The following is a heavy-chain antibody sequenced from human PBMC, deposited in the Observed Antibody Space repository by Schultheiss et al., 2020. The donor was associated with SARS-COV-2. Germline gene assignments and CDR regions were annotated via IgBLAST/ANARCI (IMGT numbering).Heavy chain of an antibody. CDR3: ARTSRDTIFGVVTQFDP. D-gene: IGHD3-3*01. CDR2: IYHSGST. CDR1: GGSISSYY. J-gene: IGHJ5*02. Sequence: SETLSLTCAVSGGSISSYYWSWIRQPPGKGLEWIGEIYHSGSTNYNPSLKSRVTISVDTSKNQFSLKLSSVTAADTAVYYCARTSRDTIFGVVTQFDPWGQGTLVTVSS. V-gene: IGHV4-59*12.